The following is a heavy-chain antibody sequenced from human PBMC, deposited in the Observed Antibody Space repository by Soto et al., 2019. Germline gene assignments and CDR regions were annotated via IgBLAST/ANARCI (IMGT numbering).Heavy chain of an antibody. Sequence: EVQLVESGGGLVQPGGSLRLSCAASGFTFFAYWIHWVRQVPGKGLVWVSRINSDGSDTSYADSVRGRFTISRDNSKNTVYLKMNSLTAEDTAVYYCAKEGDSGDYGGESRFDSWGQGSLVTVSS. D-gene: IGHD4-17*01. CDR1: GFTFFAYW. CDR3: AKEGDSGDYGGESRFDS. V-gene: IGHV3-74*01. CDR2: INSDGSDT. J-gene: IGHJ5*01.